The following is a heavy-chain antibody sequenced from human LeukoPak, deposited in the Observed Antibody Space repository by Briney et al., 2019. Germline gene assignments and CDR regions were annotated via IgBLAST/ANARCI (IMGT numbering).Heavy chain of an antibody. CDR2: IYPGDSDT. V-gene: IGHV5-51*01. CDR1: GYSFTSNW. J-gene: IGHJ4*02. CDR3: ARYVASYGSKRYFDY. D-gene: IGHD5-18*01. Sequence: KVGESLKISCKGSGYSFTSNWIGWARQMPGKGLEWMGIIYPGDSDTRYSPSFRGQVTISADKSISTAYLQWSSLKASDTAMYYCARYVASYGSKRYFDYWGQGTLVTVSS.